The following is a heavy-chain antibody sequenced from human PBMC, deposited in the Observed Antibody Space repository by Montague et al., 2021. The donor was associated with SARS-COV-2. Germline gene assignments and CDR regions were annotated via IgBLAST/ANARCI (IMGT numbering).Heavy chain of an antibody. D-gene: IGHD3-22*01. J-gene: IGHJ3*02. CDR3: ARAHITMIVVVDAFDI. V-gene: IGHV4-31*03. CDR1: GGSISSGGYY. CDR2: IYYSGST. Sequence: TLSLTYTVSGGSISSGGYYWSWIRQHPGKGLEWIGYIYYSGSTYYNPSLKSRVTISVDTSKNQFSLKLSSVTAADTAVYYCARAHITMIVVVDAFDIWGQGTMVTVSS.